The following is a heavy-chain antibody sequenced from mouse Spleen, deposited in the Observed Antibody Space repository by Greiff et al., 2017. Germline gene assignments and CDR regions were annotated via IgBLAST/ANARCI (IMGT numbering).Heavy chain of an antibody. CDR3: ARYYWGAMDY. CDR2: IRNKANGYTT. Sequence: DVQLVESGGGLVQPGGSLSLSCAASGFTFTDYYMSWVRQPPGKALEWLGFIRNKANGYTTEYSASVKGRFTISRDNSQSILYLQMNALRAEDSATYYCARYYWGAMDYWGQGTSVTVSS. J-gene: IGHJ4*01. CDR1: GFTFTDYY. V-gene: IGHV7-3*01.